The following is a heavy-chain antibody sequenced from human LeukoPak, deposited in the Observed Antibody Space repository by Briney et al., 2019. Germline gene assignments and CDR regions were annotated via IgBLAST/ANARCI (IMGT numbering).Heavy chain of an antibody. CDR1: GGTFSSYA. CDR2: IIPIFGTA. J-gene: IGHJ4*02. Sequence: GASVKVSCKASGGTFSSYAISWVRQAPGQGLEWMGGIIPIFGTANYAQKFQGRVTITADESTSTAYMELSSLRSGDTAVYYCARDRPRTYYDSSGYSFDYWGQGTLVTVSS. CDR3: ARDRPRTYYDSSGYSFDY. D-gene: IGHD3-22*01. V-gene: IGHV1-69*13.